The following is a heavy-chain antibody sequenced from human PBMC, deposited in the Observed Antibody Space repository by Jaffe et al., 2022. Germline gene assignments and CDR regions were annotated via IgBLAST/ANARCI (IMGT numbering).Heavy chain of an antibody. J-gene: IGHJ3*01. CDR2: TYYRSGWKN. CDR3: ARDPGHSVDV. Sequence: QVHLQQSGPGLVKPSQTLSLTCAISGDSVSNDRIAWNWIRQSPSRGLEWLGRTYYRSGWKNDYTISLRGRIVVNPDTSKNQFSLQLSSVTPEDTAVYYCARDPGHSVDVWGQGTLVTVSS. V-gene: IGHV6-1*01. CDR1: GDSVSNDRIA.